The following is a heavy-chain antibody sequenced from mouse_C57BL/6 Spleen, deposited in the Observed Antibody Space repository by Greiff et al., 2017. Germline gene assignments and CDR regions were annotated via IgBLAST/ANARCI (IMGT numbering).Heavy chain of an antibody. CDR2: ISDGGSYT. D-gene: IGHD1-1*01. Sequence: EVKLVESGGGLVKPGGSLKLSCAASGFTFSSYAMSWVRQTPEKRLEWVATISDGGSYTYYPDNVKGRFTISRDNAKNNLYLQMSHLKSEDTAMYYGAREYYYGSSSFYAMDYWGQGTSVTVSS. V-gene: IGHV5-4*01. CDR3: AREYYYGSSSFYAMDY. CDR1: GFTFSSYA. J-gene: IGHJ4*01.